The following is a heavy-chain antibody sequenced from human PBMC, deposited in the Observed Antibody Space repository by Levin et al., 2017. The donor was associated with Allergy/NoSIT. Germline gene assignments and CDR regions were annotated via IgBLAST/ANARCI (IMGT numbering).Heavy chain of an antibody. V-gene: IGHV3-48*02. Sequence: GESLKISCAGSGFTFSSYNMNWVRQAPGKGLEWVAYIGSGSGAIYYAGSVKGRFTISRDNAKNSLYLQMNSLRDEDTAVYYCARDMFGKWLAEFDYWGQGTLVTVSS. CDR1: GFTFSSYN. CDR3: ARDMFGKWLAEFDY. J-gene: IGHJ4*02. CDR2: IGSGSGAI. D-gene: IGHD3-10*02.